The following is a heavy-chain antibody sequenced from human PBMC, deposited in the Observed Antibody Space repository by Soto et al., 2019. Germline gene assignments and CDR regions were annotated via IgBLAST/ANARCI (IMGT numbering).Heavy chain of an antibody. CDR2: IWYDGSNK. CDR1: GFTFSSYG. CDR3: ARGETYYYDSSGYTFDY. Sequence: GGSLRLSCAASGFTFSSYGMHWVRQAPGKGLEWVAVIWYDGSNKYYADSVKGRFTISRDNSKNTLYLQMNSLRAEDTAVYYCARGETYYYDSSGYTFDYWGQGTLVTVSS. D-gene: IGHD3-22*01. V-gene: IGHV3-33*01. J-gene: IGHJ4*02.